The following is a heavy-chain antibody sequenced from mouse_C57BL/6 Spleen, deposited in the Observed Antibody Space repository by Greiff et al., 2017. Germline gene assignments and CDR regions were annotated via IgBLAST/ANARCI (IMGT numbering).Heavy chain of an antibody. D-gene: IGHD2-3*01. V-gene: IGHV5-4*01. CDR2: ISDGGSYT. CDR1: GFTFSSYA. CDR3: ARDRDGYYRFAY. Sequence: EVHLVESGGGLVKPGGSLKLSCAASGFTFSSYAMSWVRQTPEKRLEWVATISDGGSYTYYPDNVKGRFTISRDNAKNNLYLQMSHLKSEDTAMYYGARDRDGYYRFAYWGQGTLVTVSA. J-gene: IGHJ3*01.